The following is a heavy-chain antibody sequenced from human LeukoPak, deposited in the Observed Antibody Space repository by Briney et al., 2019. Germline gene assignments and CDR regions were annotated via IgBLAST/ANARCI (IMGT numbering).Heavy chain of an antibody. V-gene: IGHV2-5*01. D-gene: IGHD4-23*01. Sequence: SGPTLVKPTQTLTLTCTFSGISLSTSGVGVGWIRQLPGEAPEWLALIYWNDNKRYSPSLKSGLTITKDTSKNQVVLTMTNMDPVDTGTYFCAHRHVGLSNSYWFDPWGRGTLVTVSS. CDR1: GISLSTSGVG. CDR2: IYWNDNK. CDR3: AHRHVGLSNSYWFDP. J-gene: IGHJ5*02.